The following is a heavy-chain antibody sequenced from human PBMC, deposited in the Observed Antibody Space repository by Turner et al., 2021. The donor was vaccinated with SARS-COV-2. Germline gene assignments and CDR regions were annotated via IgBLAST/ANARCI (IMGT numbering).Heavy chain of an antibody. D-gene: IGHD5-18*01. V-gene: IGHV1-8*02. Sequence: QVQMVQSGAEVKKPGASVKVSCKASGYTFTSYDINWVRQATGQGLEWMGCMNPNSGNTDYAQKFQGRVTMTMNTSISTAYMERSSLRSEDTAVYYCARLRYSYGYYYYYGMDVWGQGTTVTVSS. CDR1: GYTFTSYD. CDR2: MNPNSGNT. CDR3: ARLRYSYGYYYYYGMDV. J-gene: IGHJ6*02.